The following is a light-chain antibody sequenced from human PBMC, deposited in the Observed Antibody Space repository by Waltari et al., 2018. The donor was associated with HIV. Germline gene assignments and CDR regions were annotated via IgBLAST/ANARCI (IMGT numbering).Light chain of an antibody. Sequence: QSALTQPRSVSESPGQSVTISCTGTSSDVGAYNYVSWYQQHPGRAPKFIIYNFSERPSGFPDRFSGSKSGNPASLTISGLQAEDEADYYCSSYAGTSNFVLFGGGTKLTVL. CDR3: SSYAGTSNFVL. CDR2: NFS. J-gene: IGLJ2*01. V-gene: IGLV2-11*01. CDR1: SSDVGAYNY.